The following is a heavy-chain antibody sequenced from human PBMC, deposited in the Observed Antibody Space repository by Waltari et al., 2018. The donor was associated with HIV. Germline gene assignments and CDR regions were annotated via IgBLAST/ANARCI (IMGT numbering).Heavy chain of an antibody. CDR3: ARHALRVGAAYWNFDL. CDR2: IYYTGRA. J-gene: IGHJ2*01. Sequence: QLQLQESGPGLVKPSETLSLTCPVPGGSVRTCSYFRVWIRQPPGKGLEWIGRIYYTGRAYYNPSLKSRVTISVDTSKNQFSLKVTSVTAADTAVYYCARHALRVGAAYWNFDLWGRGTLVTVSS. CDR1: GGSVRTCSYF. D-gene: IGHD1-26*01. V-gene: IGHV4-39*01.